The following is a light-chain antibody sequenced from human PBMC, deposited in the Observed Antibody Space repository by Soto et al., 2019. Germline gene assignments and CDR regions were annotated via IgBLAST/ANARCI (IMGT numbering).Light chain of an antibody. CDR2: DAS. V-gene: IGKV3-11*01. Sequence: DIVLTQSPATLSISPGETAALSCRASQSVSGSLAWYQQKLGQAPRLLISDASNRAAGIPDRFSASGSGTDFILTINSLEPEDFAVYYCQHRRNWPPMLTFGQGTKLEIK. CDR1: QSVSGS. J-gene: IGKJ2*01. CDR3: QHRRNWPPMLT.